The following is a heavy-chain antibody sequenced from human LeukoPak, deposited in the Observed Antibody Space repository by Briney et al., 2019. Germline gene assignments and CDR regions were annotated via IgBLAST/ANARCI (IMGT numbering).Heavy chain of an antibody. Sequence: HPGGSQRLSCAASGFTFSSYAMSWVRQAPGKGQEWVSAIRGSGGSTYYADSVKGRFTISRDNSKNTLYLQMNSLRAEDTAVYYCAKHRTKVAGTFQHWGQGTLVTVSS. CDR3: AKHRTKVAGTFQH. J-gene: IGHJ1*01. CDR1: GFTFSSYA. D-gene: IGHD6-19*01. V-gene: IGHV3-23*01. CDR2: IRGSGGST.